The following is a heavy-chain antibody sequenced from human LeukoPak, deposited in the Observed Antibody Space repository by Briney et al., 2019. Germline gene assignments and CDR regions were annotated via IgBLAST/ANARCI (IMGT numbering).Heavy chain of an antibody. Sequence: ASVKVSCKASGYTFSNFGISWVRQAPGQGLEWMGWISGNNGKPDYAQNLQGRVTMTTDTSTSTAYMELRSLRSDDTAVYYCARVGFKYDFWSGSVYYYYYMDVWGKGTTVTVSS. CDR3: ARVGFKYDFWSGSVYYYYYMDV. J-gene: IGHJ6*03. CDR2: ISGNNGKP. CDR1: GYTFSNFG. D-gene: IGHD3-3*01. V-gene: IGHV1-18*01.